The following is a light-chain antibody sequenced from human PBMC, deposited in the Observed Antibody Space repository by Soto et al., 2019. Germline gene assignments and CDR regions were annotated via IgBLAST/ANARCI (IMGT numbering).Light chain of an antibody. CDR1: QSISTW. CDR3: LQYNSYLRT. J-gene: IGKJ1*01. Sequence: DIQMTQSPSSLSASVGDRVTITCRASQSISTWLAWYQQKPGKAPKVLIYDASSLESGVPSRFSGSGSGTEFTLTIRSLQPDDFATYYCLQYNSYLRTFGRGTKVDIK. V-gene: IGKV1-5*01. CDR2: DAS.